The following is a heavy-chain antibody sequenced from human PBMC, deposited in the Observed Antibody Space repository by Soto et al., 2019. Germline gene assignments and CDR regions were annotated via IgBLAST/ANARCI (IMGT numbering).Heavy chain of an antibody. D-gene: IGHD3-9*01. CDR2: ISWDGGST. CDR1: GFTFDDYT. V-gene: IGHV3-43*01. Sequence: GGSLRLSCAASGFTFDDYTMHWVRQAPGKGLEWVSLISWDGGSTYYADSVKGRFTISRDNSKNSLYLQMNSLRTEDTALYYCAKAIRNDILTQIDYWGQGTLVTVSS. J-gene: IGHJ4*02. CDR3: AKAIRNDILTQIDY.